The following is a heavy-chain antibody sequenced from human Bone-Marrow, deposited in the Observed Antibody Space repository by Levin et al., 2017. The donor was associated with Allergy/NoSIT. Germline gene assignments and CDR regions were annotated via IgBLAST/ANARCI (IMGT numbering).Heavy chain of an antibody. CDR2: IYPDDSDT. D-gene: IGHD3-16*01. CDR1: GFRFNTFW. V-gene: IGHV5-51*01. J-gene: IGHJ6*02. CDR3: ARQTYTLTSDSQYFNGMDV. Sequence: GASVKVSCKGSGFRFNTFWIAWVRQVPGKGLESMGIIYPDDSDTRYSPSFQGQITISADKAIRTVYLQWVSLKASDTATYYCARQTYTLTSDSQYFNGMDVWGQGTNVTVSS.